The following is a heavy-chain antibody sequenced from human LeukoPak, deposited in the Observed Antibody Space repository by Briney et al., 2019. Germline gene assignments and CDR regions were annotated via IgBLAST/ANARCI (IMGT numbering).Heavy chain of an antibody. V-gene: IGHV1-3*01. J-gene: IGHJ4*02. D-gene: IGHD3-3*01. CDR1: GYTFTDYA. Sequence: ASVKVSCKASGYTFTDYAIHWVRQAPGQRLEWMGWINADNGNTKYSQKFQGRVTITRNTSISTAYMELSSLRSEDTAVYYCARDFSRSGDYWGQGTLVTVSS. CDR2: INADNGNT. CDR3: ARDFSRSGDY.